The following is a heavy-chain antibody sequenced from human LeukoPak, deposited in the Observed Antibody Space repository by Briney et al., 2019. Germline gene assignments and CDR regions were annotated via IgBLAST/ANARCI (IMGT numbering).Heavy chain of an antibody. CDR2: INPNSGGT. CDR1: GYTFTSYA. V-gene: IGHV1-2*04. Sequence: AASVKVSCKASGYTFTSYAMNWVRQAPGQGLEWMGWINPNSGGTNYAQKFQGWVTMTRDTSISTAYMELSRLRSDDTAVYYCARGYYGETPFDYWGQGTLVTVSS. D-gene: IGHD4-17*01. CDR3: ARGYYGETPFDY. J-gene: IGHJ4*02.